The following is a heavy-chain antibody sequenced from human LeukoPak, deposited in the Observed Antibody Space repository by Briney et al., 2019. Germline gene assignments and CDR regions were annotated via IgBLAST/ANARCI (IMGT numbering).Heavy chain of an antibody. CDR3: ARDSSYYYDSSGYPKNYYGMDV. CDR1: GFTFSSYS. CDR2: ISSSSSYI. V-gene: IGHV3-21*01. J-gene: IGHJ6*02. D-gene: IGHD3-22*01. Sequence: GGSLRLSCAASGFTFSSYSMNWVRQAPGKGLEWVSSISSSSSYIYYADSVKGRFTISRDNSKNTLYLQMNSLRAEDTAVYYCARDSSYYYDSSGYPKNYYGMDVWGQGTTVTVSS.